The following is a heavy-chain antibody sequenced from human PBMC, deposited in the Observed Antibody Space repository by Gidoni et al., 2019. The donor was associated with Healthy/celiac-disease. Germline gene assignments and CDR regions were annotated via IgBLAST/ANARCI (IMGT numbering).Heavy chain of an antibody. J-gene: IGHJ4*02. Sequence: GSGGSTYYADSVKGRFTISRDNSKNTLYLQMNSLRAEDTAVYYCAKGILWFGELSPGFDYWGQGTLVTVSS. CDR3: AKGILWFGELSPGFDY. V-gene: IGHV3-23*01. D-gene: IGHD3-10*01. CDR2: GSGGST.